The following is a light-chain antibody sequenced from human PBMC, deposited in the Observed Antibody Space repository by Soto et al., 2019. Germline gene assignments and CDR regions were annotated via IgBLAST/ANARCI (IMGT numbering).Light chain of an antibody. CDR3: CSYAGSITVL. CDR2: EVT. Sequence: QSVLTQPASVSGSPGQSITISCTGTSSDIGSFNLVSWYQQQPGKAPKLIISEVTKRPSGVSNRFSGSKSANTASLTISGLLAEYEADYYCCSYAGSITVLFGGGTKLTVL. V-gene: IGLV2-23*02. CDR1: SSDIGSFNL. J-gene: IGLJ2*01.